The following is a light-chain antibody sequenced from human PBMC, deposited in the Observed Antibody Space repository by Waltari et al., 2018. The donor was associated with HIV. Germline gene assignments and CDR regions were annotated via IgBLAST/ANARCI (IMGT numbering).Light chain of an antibody. V-gene: IGKV1-5*03. CDR1: QNIRSW. Sequence: DIQMTQSPSTLSASVGDRVTIPCRASQNIRSWLAWYQQTPGKAPKLLIYEASSLESGVPSRFGGSGSGTEFTLTISSLQPDDFATYYCQQYHSFPYTFGQRTKLEI. J-gene: IGKJ2*01. CDR2: EAS. CDR3: QQYHSFPYT.